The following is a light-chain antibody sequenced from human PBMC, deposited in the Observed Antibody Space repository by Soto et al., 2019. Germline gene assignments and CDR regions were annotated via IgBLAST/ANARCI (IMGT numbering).Light chain of an antibody. CDR3: QQYRSSPLT. CDR1: QSVISNF. J-gene: IGKJ4*01. Sequence: DIVLTQSPGTLSLSPGEKATLSCRASQSVISNFLAWYQQKPGQPPSLLIYGASNRASGIPDRFSGSGSGTDFILTITRLEPEDFAVYYCQQYRSSPLTFGGGTKVEIK. CDR2: GAS. V-gene: IGKV3-20*01.